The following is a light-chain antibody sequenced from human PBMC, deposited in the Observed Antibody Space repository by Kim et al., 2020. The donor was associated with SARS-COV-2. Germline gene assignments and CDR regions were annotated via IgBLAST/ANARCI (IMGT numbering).Light chain of an antibody. J-gene: IGLJ2*01. CDR1: SSDVGGYNY. V-gene: IGLV2-8*01. CDR2: ELD. Sequence: QSALTQPPSASGPPGQSVAISCTGTSSDVGGYNYVSWYQQHPGKAPKLMIYELDKRPSGVPDRFSGSKSGNTASLTVSGLQAEDEADYYSSSYAGSNNVLFGGGTQLTVL. CDR3: SSYAGSNNVL.